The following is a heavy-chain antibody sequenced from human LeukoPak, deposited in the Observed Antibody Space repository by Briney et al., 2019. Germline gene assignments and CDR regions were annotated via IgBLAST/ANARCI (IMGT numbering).Heavy chain of an antibody. V-gene: IGHV4-59*08. J-gene: IGHJ6*02. CDR3: ARHDPVALFQRGMDV. D-gene: IGHD2-15*01. CDR2: IHYGGTT. CDR1: GGSISGYY. Sequence: SETLSLTCTVSGGSISGYYWSCIRQPPGKEREGIGYIHYGGTTLYNPSLSSRVTMSVDTSKNQFSLKLNSVTAADTAVYYCARHDPVALFQRGMDVWGQGTTVTVSS.